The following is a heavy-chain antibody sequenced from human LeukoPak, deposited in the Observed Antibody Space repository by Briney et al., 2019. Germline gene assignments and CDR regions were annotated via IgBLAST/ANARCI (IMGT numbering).Heavy chain of an antibody. CDR1: GYTFTSYY. V-gene: IGHV1-46*01. J-gene: IGHJ6*02. D-gene: IGHD5-18*01. Sequence: ASVKVSCKASGYTFTSYYMHWVRQAPGQGLEWMGIINPSGGSTSYAQKFQGRVTMTRDTSTSTVYMELSSLRSEDTAVYYCARDLWRGYSYGYGSYYYYGMDVWGQGTTVTVSS. CDR2: INPSGGST. CDR3: ARDLWRGYSYGYGSYYYYGMDV.